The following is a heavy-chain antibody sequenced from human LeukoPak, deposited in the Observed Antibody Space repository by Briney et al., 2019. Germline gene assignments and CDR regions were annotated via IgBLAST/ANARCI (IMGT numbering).Heavy chain of an antibody. V-gene: IGHV4-59*01. Sequence: SETLSLTCTVSGGSISSYYWSWIRQPPGKGLEWIGYIYYSGSTNYNPSLKSRVTISVDTSKNQFSLKLSSVTAADTAVYYCARDGSYGSPFDYWGQGTLVTVSS. CDR2: IYYSGST. CDR3: ARDGSYGSPFDY. D-gene: IGHD5-18*01. CDR1: GGSISSYY. J-gene: IGHJ4*02.